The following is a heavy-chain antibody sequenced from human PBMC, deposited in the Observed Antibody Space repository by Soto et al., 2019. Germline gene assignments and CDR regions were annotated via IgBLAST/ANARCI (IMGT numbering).Heavy chain of an antibody. Sequence: VGSLRLSCAASGFTLSSYGIHWVRQAPGKGLEWVAVISYDGSNKYYEDGVKGRFTISRDNSKNTLYLQMNSLRAEDTAVYYCAKDPSIKIFGVVTPTAGMDVWGQGTTVTVSS. V-gene: IGHV3-30*18. J-gene: IGHJ6*02. CDR3: AKDPSIKIFGVVTPTAGMDV. CDR1: GFTLSSYG. D-gene: IGHD3-3*01. CDR2: ISYDGSNK.